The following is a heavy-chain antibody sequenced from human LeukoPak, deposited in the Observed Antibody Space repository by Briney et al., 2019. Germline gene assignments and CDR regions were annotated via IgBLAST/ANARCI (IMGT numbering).Heavy chain of an antibody. Sequence: ASVKASCKASGYTFTSYAMHWVRQAPGQRLEWMGWINAGNGNTKYSQKFQGRVTITRDTSASTAYMELSSLRSEDTAVYYCARALSRPLGAFDIWGQGTMVTVSS. V-gene: IGHV1-3*01. J-gene: IGHJ3*02. CDR1: GYTFTSYA. CDR2: INAGNGNT. CDR3: ARALSRPLGAFDI.